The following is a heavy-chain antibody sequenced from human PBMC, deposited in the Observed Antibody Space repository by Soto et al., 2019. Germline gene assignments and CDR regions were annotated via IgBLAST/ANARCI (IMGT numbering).Heavy chain of an antibody. CDR3: VPGAGGGLFDT. Sequence: GGSLRLSCAGSGFTFGDSYMSWIRQAPGKGLEWLSYISPGSRYPAYADSVKGRFTISRDNAKRSLYLQMMSLTAEDPAIYYCVPGAGGGLFDTWGQGTMVTVSS. CDR2: ISPGSRYP. D-gene: IGHD2-8*02. V-gene: IGHV3-11*06. CDR1: GFTFGDSY. J-gene: IGHJ4*02.